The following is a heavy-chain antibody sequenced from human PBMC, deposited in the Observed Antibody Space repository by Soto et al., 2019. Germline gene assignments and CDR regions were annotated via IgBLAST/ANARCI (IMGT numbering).Heavy chain of an antibody. V-gene: IGHV3-23*01. CDR2: ISGSGDAT. CDR3: AHPRGYGVFDAYDI. D-gene: IGHD4-17*01. J-gene: IGHJ3*02. CDR1: GFTFSTYA. Sequence: PWGSLRLSCAASGFTFSTYAMNWVRQAPGKGLQWVSAISGSGDATYYADSVKGRFTISRDNSINRLYLQMNSLRIEDTAVYYCAHPRGYGVFDAYDIWGQGTLVTVSS.